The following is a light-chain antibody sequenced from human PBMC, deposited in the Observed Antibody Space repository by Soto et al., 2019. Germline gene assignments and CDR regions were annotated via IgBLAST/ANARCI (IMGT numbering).Light chain of an antibody. V-gene: IGKV1-39*01. CDR3: QQSYSTPPT. CDR1: QSVSDS. CDR2: AAS. Sequence: DIQMTQSPSSLSASVGDRVTITCRANQSVSDSLNWYQQKPGKVPKLLIYAASSLRSGVPSRISGSGSGTDFTLTISSLQPEDFATYYCQQSYSTPPTFGQGTRLEIK. J-gene: IGKJ5*01.